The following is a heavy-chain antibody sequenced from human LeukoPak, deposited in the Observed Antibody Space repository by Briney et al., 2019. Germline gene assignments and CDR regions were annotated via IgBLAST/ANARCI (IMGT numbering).Heavy chain of an antibody. CDR3: ARVTAHCSGGSCYSFRFDY. V-gene: IGHV1-69*01. D-gene: IGHD2-15*01. CDR1: GGTFSSYA. J-gene: IGHJ4*02. Sequence: SVKVSCKASGGTFSSYAISWVRQAPAQGLEWMGGIIPIFGTANYAQKFQGRVTITAGESTSTAYMELSSLRSEDTAVYYCARVTAHCSGGSCYSFRFDYWGQGTLVTVSS. CDR2: IIPIFGTA.